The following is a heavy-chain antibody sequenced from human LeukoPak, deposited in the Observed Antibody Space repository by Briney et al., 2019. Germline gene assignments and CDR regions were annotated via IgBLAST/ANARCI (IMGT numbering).Heavy chain of an antibody. J-gene: IGHJ4*02. CDR1: GFTFSTSW. D-gene: IGHD1-26*01. V-gene: IGHV3-23*01. CDR3: AKDMGEDGSYFLDY. CDR2: ISGSSSST. Sequence: GGSLRLSCAASGFTFSTSWMHWVRQAPGKGLEWVSAISGSSSSTYYADSVKGRFTVFRDNSKNTVYLQMNSLRVEDTAEYYCAKDMGEDGSYFLDYWGQGTLVTVSS.